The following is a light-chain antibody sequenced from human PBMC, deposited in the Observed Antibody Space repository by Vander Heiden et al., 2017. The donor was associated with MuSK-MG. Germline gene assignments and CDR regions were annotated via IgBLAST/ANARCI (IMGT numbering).Light chain of an antibody. CDR2: RIS. CDR3: MQATHCPYT. Sequence: VVMSQSPLSLPVTVGQPASISCRPSQGLVHRDGNTYLNWLHQRPGQSPRLLIYRISARGSGVPNRFSGSDSGSVFTLKISSVEAEDFGVYYCMQATHCPYTFGQGTTLQIK. V-gene: IGKV2-30*02. CDR1: QGLVHRDGNTY. J-gene: IGKJ2*01.